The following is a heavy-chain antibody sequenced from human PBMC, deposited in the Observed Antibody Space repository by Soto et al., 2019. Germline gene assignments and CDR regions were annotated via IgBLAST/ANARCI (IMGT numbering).Heavy chain of an antibody. Sequence: EVQLVESGEGLVQPGGFLRLSCAASGFTFSNYVIHWVRQAPGKGLEYVSAISTNGDSTYYADSVKGRFNISRDNSKNTVYLQMGRRRAEDRAVYYCARGQRTDYYGMDVWGRVTTVTVSS. CDR1: GFTFSNYV. CDR2: ISTNGDST. V-gene: IGHV3-64*02. J-gene: IGHJ6*02. D-gene: IGHD1-1*01. CDR3: ARGQRTDYYGMDV.